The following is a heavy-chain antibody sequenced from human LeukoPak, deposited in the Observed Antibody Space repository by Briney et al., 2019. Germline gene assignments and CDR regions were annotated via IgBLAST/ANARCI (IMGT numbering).Heavy chain of an antibody. D-gene: IGHD3-22*01. CDR3: AKSPGYYYDSSGYLDY. J-gene: IGHJ4*02. CDR2: ISWNSGSI. V-gene: IGHV3-9*01. Sequence: PGRSLRLSCAASGFTFDDYAMHWVRQAPGKGLEWVSGISWNSGSIGYADSVKGRFTISRDNAKNSLYLQMSSLRAEDTALYYCAKSPGYYYDSSGYLDYWGQGTLVTVSS. CDR1: GFTFDDYA.